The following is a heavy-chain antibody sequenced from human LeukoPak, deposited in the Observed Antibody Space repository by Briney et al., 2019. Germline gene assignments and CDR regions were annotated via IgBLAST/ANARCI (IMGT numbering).Heavy chain of an antibody. V-gene: IGHV3-74*01. D-gene: IGHD3-10*01. CDR3: TTYTFGARDS. CDR1: GYTFSRYW. CDR2: INEDGSST. Sequence: GGSLRLSCAASGYTFSRYWMHWGRQGPGKGLVWVSRINEDGSSTSYAESVRGRFTISRDNAKNALYLQMNSLRAEDAAVYYCTTYTFGARDSWGQGTLVTVSS. J-gene: IGHJ4*02.